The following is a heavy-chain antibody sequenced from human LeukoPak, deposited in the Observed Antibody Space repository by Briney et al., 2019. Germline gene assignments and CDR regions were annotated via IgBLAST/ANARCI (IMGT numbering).Heavy chain of an antibody. CDR3: VKDHTILQHQQLGLFDY. D-gene: IGHD6-13*01. CDR1: GFTFSSYG. V-gene: IGHV3-30*18. CDR2: ISYDGINK. J-gene: IGHJ4*02. Sequence: HPGGSLRLSCGASGFTFSSYGMHWVRQAPGKGLEWVAVISYDGINKYSGDSVKGRFTISRDNSKNTLYLQMNSLRAEDTAVYYCVKDHTILQHQQLGLFDYWGQGTLVTVSS.